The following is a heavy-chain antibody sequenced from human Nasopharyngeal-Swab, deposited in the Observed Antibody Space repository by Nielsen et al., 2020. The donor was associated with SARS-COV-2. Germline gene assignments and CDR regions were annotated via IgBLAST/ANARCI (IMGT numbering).Heavy chain of an antibody. CDR2: ISSSSSTS. D-gene: IGHD1-26*01. V-gene: IGHV3-48*02. CDR3: ARDVAIVGATLEK. J-gene: IGHJ4*02. Sequence: GGSLRLSCAAPEFTMSRNGMHWVRQAPGKGLEWVAYISSSSSTSYYADSVKGRFTISRDNPKNSLYLQMNSLRDEDTALYYCARDVAIVGATLEKWGQGTLVTVSS. CDR1: EFTMSRNG.